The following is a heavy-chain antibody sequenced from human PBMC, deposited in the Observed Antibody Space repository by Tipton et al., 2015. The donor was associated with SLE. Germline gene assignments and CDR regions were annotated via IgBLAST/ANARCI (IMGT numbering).Heavy chain of an antibody. Sequence: TLSLTCTVSGGSISSYYWSWIRQPAGKGLEWIGRIYTSGSTNYNPSLKSRVTMSVDTSQNQFSLKLSSVTAADAAVYYCARATVTRDAFDIWGQGTMVTVSS. J-gene: IGHJ3*02. CDR2: IYTSGST. CDR3: ARATVTRDAFDI. CDR1: GGSISSYY. D-gene: IGHD4-17*01. V-gene: IGHV4-4*07.